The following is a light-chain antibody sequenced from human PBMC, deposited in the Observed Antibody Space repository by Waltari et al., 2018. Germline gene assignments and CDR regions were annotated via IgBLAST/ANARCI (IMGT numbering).Light chain of an antibody. CDR3: HQSSSLPLT. Sequence: EIVLTQSPDFQSVTPKEKVTITCRASQSIGSSLHWYHQTPDKSTNPPIKYASHSISGXXXXXXXXXSGTXXTXTXXXLEAEDAATYYCHQSSSLPLTFGGGTKVEIK. J-gene: IGKJ4*01. V-gene: IGKV6-21*02. CDR2: YAS. CDR1: QSIGSS.